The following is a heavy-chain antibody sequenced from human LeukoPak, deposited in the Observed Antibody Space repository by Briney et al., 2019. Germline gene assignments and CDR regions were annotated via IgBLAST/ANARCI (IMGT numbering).Heavy chain of an antibody. Sequence: SQSLSLTCTVSGGSISSYDWSWIRQPPGEGLEWIGYIYYSGSTNYNPSLKSRVTISVDTSKNPFSLKRSSVTAADTAVYYCARHLGSIIYYGMDVWGQGTAVTVSS. CDR1: GGSISSYD. D-gene: IGHD6-6*01. CDR3: ARHLGSIIYYGMDV. CDR2: IYYSGST. J-gene: IGHJ6*02. V-gene: IGHV4-59*01.